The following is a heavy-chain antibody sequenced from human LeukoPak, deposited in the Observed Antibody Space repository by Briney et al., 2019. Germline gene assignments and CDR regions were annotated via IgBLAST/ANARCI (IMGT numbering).Heavy chain of an antibody. CDR1: GGTFSSYA. D-gene: IGHD5-24*01. J-gene: IGHJ4*02. CDR2: IIPIFGTA. Sequence: ASVKVSCKASGGTFSSYAISWVRQAPGQGLEWMGGIIPIFGTANYAQKFQGRVTITTDESTSTAYMELGSLRSEDTAVYYCAAVATTLLGLFDYWGQGTLVTVSS. CDR3: AAVATTLLGLFDY. V-gene: IGHV1-69*05.